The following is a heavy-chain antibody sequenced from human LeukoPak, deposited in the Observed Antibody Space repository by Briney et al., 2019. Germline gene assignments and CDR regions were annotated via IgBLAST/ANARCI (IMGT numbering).Heavy chain of an antibody. CDR1: GFTFSSYA. Sequence: PGGSLRLSCAASGFTFSSYAMSWVRQAPGKGLEWVSAISGSGGSTYYADSVKGRFTISRDNSKNTLYLQMNSLRAEDTAVYYCAKGSGVDQLLPIKFDYWGQGTLVTVSS. CDR2: ISGSGGST. V-gene: IGHV3-23*01. J-gene: IGHJ4*02. D-gene: IGHD2-2*01. CDR3: AKGSGVDQLLPIKFDY.